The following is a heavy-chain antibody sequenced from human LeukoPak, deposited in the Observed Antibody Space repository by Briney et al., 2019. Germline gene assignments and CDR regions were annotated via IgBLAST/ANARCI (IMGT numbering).Heavy chain of an antibody. V-gene: IGHV3-7*01. D-gene: IGHD3-10*01. Sequence: GGSLRLSCAASAFTFSSYWMSWVRQAPGKGLEWVANIKQDGSEKYYVDSVKGRFTISRDNAKNSLYLQMNSLRAEDTAVYYCASYRYYYGSGIDYWGQGTLVTVSS. J-gene: IGHJ4*02. CDR2: IKQDGSEK. CDR1: AFTFSSYW. CDR3: ASYRYYYGSGIDY.